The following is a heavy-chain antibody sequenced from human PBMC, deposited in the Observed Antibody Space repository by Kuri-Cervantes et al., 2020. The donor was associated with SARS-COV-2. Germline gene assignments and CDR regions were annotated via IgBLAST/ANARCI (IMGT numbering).Heavy chain of an antibody. Sequence: ESLKISCEVSGFTFERFAMGWVRQAPGKGLEWVSSISGHSERTYYADSVKGRFTISRDNSKNTLYLQMNSLRAEDTAVYYRARGASREKAPVRAFDIWGQGTMVTVSS. CDR3: ARGASREKAPVRAFDI. D-gene: IGHD1-26*01. V-gene: IGHV3-23*01. CDR1: GFTFERFA. CDR2: ISGHSERT. J-gene: IGHJ3*02.